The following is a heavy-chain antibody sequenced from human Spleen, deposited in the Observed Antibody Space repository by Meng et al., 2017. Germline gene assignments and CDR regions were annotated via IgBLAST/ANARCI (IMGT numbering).Heavy chain of an antibody. CDR1: GFTFSSYA. V-gene: IGHV3-30*04. D-gene: IGHD2/OR15-2a*01. CDR2: ISDDGGTK. Sequence: QVQLVESGGGVVQPGRSLRLSCAASGFTFSSYAMHWVRQAPGKGLDWAAVISDDGGTKYYADSVKGRFSISRDNSKNTLYLQMNSLRPEDTAVYYCAMLKGDASCNADHWGQGTLVTVSS. CDR3: AMLKGDASCNADH. J-gene: IGHJ4*02.